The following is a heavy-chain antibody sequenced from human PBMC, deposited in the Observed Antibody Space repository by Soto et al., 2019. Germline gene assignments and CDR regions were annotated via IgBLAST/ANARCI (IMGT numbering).Heavy chain of an antibody. D-gene: IGHD4-17*01. J-gene: IGHJ4*02. Sequence: PSETLSLTCTVSGGSISGSYWSWIRQPPGKRLEWIAYIYYGGSTRYNPSLRSRVTISVDTSKNQFSLKLSSVTAADTAVYYCAKLDGDYVLFNYWGQGTLVTVS. CDR3: AKLDGDYVLFNY. V-gene: IGHV4-59*08. CDR1: GGSISGSY. CDR2: IYYGGST.